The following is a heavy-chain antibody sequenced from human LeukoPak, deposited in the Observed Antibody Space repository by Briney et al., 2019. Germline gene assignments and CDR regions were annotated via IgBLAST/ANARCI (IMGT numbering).Heavy chain of an antibody. V-gene: IGHV3-23*01. Sequence: GGSLRLSCAASGFTFSSYAMSWVRQAPGKGLEWVSGIGSSGGSTYYADSVKGRFTISRDNSKNTLYLQMNSLRAEDTAVYYCAKDTGYDYFDYWGQGTLVTVSS. CDR3: AKDTGYDYFDY. D-gene: IGHD5-12*01. CDR1: GFTFSSYA. CDR2: IGSSGGST. J-gene: IGHJ4*02.